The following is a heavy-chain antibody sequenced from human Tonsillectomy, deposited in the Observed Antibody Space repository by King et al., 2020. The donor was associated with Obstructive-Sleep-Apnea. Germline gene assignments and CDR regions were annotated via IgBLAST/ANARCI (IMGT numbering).Heavy chain of an antibody. CDR2: INHSGST. CDR3: ATRGYCSGGSCGHNWFDP. V-gene: IGHV4-34*01. CDR1: GGSFSGYY. Sequence: VQLQQWGAGLLKPSETLSLTCAVYGGSFSGYYWSWIRQPPGKGLEWIGEINHSGSTNYNPHLKSRVTISVDTSKNQFSLKLSSVSGADTAEYYCATRGYCSGGSCGHNWFDPWGQGTLVTVSS. J-gene: IGHJ5*02. D-gene: IGHD2-15*01.